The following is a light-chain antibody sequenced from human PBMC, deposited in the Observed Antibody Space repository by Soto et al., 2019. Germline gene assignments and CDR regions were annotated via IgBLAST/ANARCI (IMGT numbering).Light chain of an antibody. J-gene: IGKJ1*01. Sequence: DIVMSQSPAPLSVSTGERATLSCRASQSVSSNVAWYQQKPGQAPRILIYGASNRATGIPDRFSGSGSGTDFTLTISRLDPEYFAVYYCQQYGSSGTLCQGTKVDIK. V-gene: IGKV3-20*01. CDR3: QQYGSSGT. CDR1: QSVSSN. CDR2: GAS.